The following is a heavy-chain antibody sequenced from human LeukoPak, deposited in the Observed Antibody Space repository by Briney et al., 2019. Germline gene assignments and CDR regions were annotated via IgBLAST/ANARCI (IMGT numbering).Heavy chain of an antibody. CDR1: GFIFSNYG. D-gene: IGHD1-26*01. Sequence: PGGSLRLSCSASGFIFSNYGMYWVRQAPGKGLEFVSAISSDGDNTFYADSVKGRFTISRDNSKNTLNLQMNALRAEDTALYYCATPRGGSYHDGFDIWGQGTMVTVSS. V-gene: IGHV3-64*04. CDR3: ATPRGGSYHDGFDI. CDR2: ISSDGDNT. J-gene: IGHJ3*02.